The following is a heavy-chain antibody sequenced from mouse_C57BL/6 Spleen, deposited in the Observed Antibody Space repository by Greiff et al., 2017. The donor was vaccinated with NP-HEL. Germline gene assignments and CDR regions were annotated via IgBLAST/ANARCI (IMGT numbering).Heavy chain of an antibody. Sequence: EVQLQQSGPELVKPGASVKISCKASGYTFTDYYMNWVKQSHGKSLEWIGDINPNNGGTSYNQKFKGKATLTVDKSSSTAYMELRSLTSEDSAVYYCARYEYPHWYFDVWGTGTTVTVSS. CDR3: ARYEYPHWYFDV. CDR2: INPNNGGT. CDR1: GYTFTDYY. J-gene: IGHJ1*03. D-gene: IGHD5-1*01. V-gene: IGHV1-26*01.